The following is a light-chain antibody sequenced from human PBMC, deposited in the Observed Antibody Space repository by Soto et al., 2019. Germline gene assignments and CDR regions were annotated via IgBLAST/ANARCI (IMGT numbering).Light chain of an antibody. V-gene: IGKV1-5*01. J-gene: IGKJ1*01. CDR2: DAS. CDR3: QQYHSYSWT. CDR1: QSISSW. Sequence: DIQMTQSPSTLSASIGDRVTITCRASQSISSWLAWYQQKPGKAPKLLIFDASSLESGVPSRFSGSGSVTEFTLTISSLQPDDFATYYCQQYHSYSWTFGQGTKVDIK.